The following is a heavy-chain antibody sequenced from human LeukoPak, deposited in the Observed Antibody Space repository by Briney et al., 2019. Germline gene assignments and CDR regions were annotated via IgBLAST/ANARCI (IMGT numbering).Heavy chain of an antibody. CDR3: ATAYYYDSSGYYGCDY. V-gene: IGHV1-2*02. Sequence: ASVKVSCKASGYTLTGYYIHWVRQAPGQGLEWMGWINPNSGGTNYAQKFQGRVTMTRDTSISTAYMELSRLRSDDTAVYYCATAYYYDSSGYYGCDYWGQGTLVTVSS. D-gene: IGHD3-22*01. CDR1: GYTLTGYY. CDR2: INPNSGGT. J-gene: IGHJ4*02.